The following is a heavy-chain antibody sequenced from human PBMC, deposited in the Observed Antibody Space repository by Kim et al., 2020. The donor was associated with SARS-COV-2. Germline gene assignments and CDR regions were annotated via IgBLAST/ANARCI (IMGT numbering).Heavy chain of an antibody. V-gene: IGHV4-30-4*01. D-gene: IGHD6-13*01. CDR2: LHSRGRT. J-gene: IGHJ4*02. CDR3: ARDKQQLVSDY. Sequence: RQAPGGGPGGIGYLHSRGRTYYNPSLKIRLTISVDPSKNLFSLGLSSVTAADTAVYYCARDKQQLVSDYWGQGTLVTVSS.